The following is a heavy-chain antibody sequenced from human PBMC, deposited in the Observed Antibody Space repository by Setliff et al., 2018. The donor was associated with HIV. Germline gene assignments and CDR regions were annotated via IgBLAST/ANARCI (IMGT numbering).Heavy chain of an antibody. J-gene: IGHJ4*02. CDR1: GGTFNNLA. D-gene: IGHD3-10*01. CDR3: GRGKHYSSGSPPLYDS. V-gene: IGHV1-69*13. CDR2: FIPFFGTT. Sequence: SVKVSCKASGGTFNNLAISWVRQAPGQGLEWMGEFIPFFGTTNYAQKFQGRVSFTADASTNTAYMELSSLRSEDTAVIYCGRGKHYSSGSPPLYDSWGQGTQVTVSS.